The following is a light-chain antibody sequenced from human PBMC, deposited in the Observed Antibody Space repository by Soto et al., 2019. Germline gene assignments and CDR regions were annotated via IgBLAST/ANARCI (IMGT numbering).Light chain of an antibody. Sequence: PATLSLSPGERATLSCSASQTVSTNYLAWYQQKRGQASRLLIYGASKRATGIPDRFSGSGSGTDFTLTISRLETEDFAVYCCQQYGSSPRTFGQGTKVDI. V-gene: IGKV3-20*01. J-gene: IGKJ1*01. CDR3: QQYGSSPRT. CDR2: GAS. CDR1: QTVSTNY.